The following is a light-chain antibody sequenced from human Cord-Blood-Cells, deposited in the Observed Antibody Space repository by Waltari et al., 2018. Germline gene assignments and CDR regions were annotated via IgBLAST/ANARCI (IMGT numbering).Light chain of an antibody. J-gene: IGLJ3*02. V-gene: IGLV6-57*03. CDR1: SGSIASNY. CDR3: QSYDSSNQV. Sequence: NFMLTQPHSVSESPGKTVTISCTRSSGSIASNYVQWYQQRPGSAPTTVIYEDNQRPSGVPDRFSRSIDSSSNSASLTISGLKTEDEADYYCQSYDSSNQVFGGGTKLTVL. CDR2: EDN.